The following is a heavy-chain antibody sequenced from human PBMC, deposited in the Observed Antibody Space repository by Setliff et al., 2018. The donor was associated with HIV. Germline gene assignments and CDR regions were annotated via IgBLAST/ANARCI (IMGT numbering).Heavy chain of an antibody. V-gene: IGHV4-61*09. CDR2: IYTSGST. CDR3: AREGVPAAVMWFDP. CDR1: GGSSSSGSYY. Sequence: SLTCTVSGGSSSSGSYYWSWIRQPAGKGLEWIGHIYTSGSTNYNPSLKSRGTISVDTSKNQFSLKLSSVTASDTAVYYCAREGVPAAVMWFDPWGQGTLVTVSS. D-gene: IGHD2-2*01. J-gene: IGHJ5*02.